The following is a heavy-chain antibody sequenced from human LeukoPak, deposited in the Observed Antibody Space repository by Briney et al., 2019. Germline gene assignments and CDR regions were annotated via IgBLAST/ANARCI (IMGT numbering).Heavy chain of an antibody. CDR1: GDSISSGNW. V-gene: IGHV4-4*02. CDR2: IYHSGST. Sequence: PSETLSLTCAVSGDSISSGNWWSWVRQPPGEGLEWIGEIYHSGSTNYNPSLKSRDTISLDKSKNQFSLNLSSVTAADTAVYYCARLCSGGSCSSYFDYWAREPWSPSPQ. J-gene: IGHJ4*02. CDR3: ARLCSGGSCSSYFDY. D-gene: IGHD2-15*01.